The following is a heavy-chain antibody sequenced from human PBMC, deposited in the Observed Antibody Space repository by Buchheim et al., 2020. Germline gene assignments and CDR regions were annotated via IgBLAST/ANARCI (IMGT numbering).Heavy chain of an antibody. CDR1: GASISSGSYY. Sequence: QVQLQESGPGLVKPSQTLSLTCTVSGASISSGSYYWSWIRHHPGKGLEWIGYIFYSGTTYYNPSLRSRVTISVDTSENQFSLKLNSVTAADSGIYYCARDNWGEFWSGYPHWGQGAL. V-gene: IGHV4-31*03. D-gene: IGHD3-3*01. CDR2: IFYSGTT. J-gene: IGHJ4*02. CDR3: ARDNWGEFWSGYPH.